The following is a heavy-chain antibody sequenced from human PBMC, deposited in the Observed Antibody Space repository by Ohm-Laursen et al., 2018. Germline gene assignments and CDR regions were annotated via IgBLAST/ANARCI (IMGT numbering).Heavy chain of an antibody. Sequence: GTLSLTCTVSGGSISSYYWNWIRQPPGKGLEWIGYIYYSGSTDYNPSLKSRVTISVDTSKNQFSLKLSSVTAADTAVYYCARVLSSGWYPGYFDLWGRGTLVTVSS. J-gene: IGHJ2*01. D-gene: IGHD6-19*01. CDR1: GGSISSYY. CDR2: IYYSGST. CDR3: ARVLSSGWYPGYFDL. V-gene: IGHV4-59*01.